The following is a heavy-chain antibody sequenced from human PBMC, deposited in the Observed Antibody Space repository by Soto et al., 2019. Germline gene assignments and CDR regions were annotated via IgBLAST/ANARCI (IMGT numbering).Heavy chain of an antibody. J-gene: IGHJ4*02. Sequence: GASVKVSCKASGYTLSTYNMYWVRQAPGQGLEWMGVINPSIGSTNYAQKFQGRVIMTRDTSTSTVYMELSTLRSDDTAVYYCARLYSGSRLDYWGQGTLVTVSS. CDR2: INPSIGST. CDR1: GYTLSTYN. V-gene: IGHV1-46*01. D-gene: IGHD1-26*01. CDR3: ARLYSGSRLDY.